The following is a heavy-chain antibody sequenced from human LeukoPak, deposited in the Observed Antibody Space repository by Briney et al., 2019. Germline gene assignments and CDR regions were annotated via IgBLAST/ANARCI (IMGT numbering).Heavy chain of an antibody. Sequence: SGSTNYNPSLKSRVTISVDTSKNQFSLKLSFVTAAETAVYYCARVRGDIVVVPAAHVRLEPNYYYYYMDVWGKGTTVTVSS. J-gene: IGHJ6*03. V-gene: IGHV4-34*01. CDR2: SGST. D-gene: IGHD2-2*01. CDR3: ARVRGDIVVVPAAHVRLEPNYYYYYMDV.